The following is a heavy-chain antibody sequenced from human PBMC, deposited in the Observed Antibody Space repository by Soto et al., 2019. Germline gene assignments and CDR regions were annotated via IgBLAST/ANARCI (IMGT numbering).Heavy chain of an antibody. D-gene: IGHD3-3*01. CDR3: AKDRKSISRAFDI. CDR1: GFTFSSYA. J-gene: IGHJ3*02. V-gene: IGHV3-23*01. Sequence: EVQLLESGGGLVQPGGSLRLSCAASGFTFSSYAISWVRQAPGKGLEWVSAISGSGGSTYYADSVKGRFTISRDNSKNTLYLQMNSLRAEDTAVYYCAKDRKSISRAFDIWGQGTMVTVSS. CDR2: ISGSGGST.